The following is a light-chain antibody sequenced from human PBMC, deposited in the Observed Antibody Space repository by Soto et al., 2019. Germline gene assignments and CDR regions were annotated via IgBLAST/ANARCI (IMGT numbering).Light chain of an antibody. V-gene: IGKV3-20*01. CDR1: QSVRNVY. Sequence: EIVLTQSPGTLSLSPGERATLSCRASQSVRNVYLAWYQQKPGQAPRLLIYDASNRATGIPDRFSGSGSGKDLTITINRLGPEEFGVYYCQQSGSSPRTFGQGTKLEIK. CDR3: QQSGSSPRT. CDR2: DAS. J-gene: IGKJ2*01.